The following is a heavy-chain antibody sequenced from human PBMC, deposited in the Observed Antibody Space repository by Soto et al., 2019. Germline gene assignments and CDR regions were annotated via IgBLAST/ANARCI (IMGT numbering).Heavy chain of an antibody. J-gene: IGHJ4*02. CDR3: ARDGQWRLRDGLRSSYYFDY. Sequence: QVQLVESGGGVVQPGRSLRLSCAASGFNFSSYVMHWVRQAPGKGLEWVAVIWYDGGNKYYADSVKGRFTISRDNTKNTLYLQMNGLRAEDTAVYYCARDGQWRLRDGLRSSYYFDYWGQGTLVTVSS. CDR1: GFNFSSYV. V-gene: IGHV3-33*01. D-gene: IGHD6-19*01. CDR2: IWYDGGNK.